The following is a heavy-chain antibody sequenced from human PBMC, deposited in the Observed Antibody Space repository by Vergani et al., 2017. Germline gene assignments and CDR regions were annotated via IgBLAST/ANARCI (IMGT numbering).Heavy chain of an antibody. CDR2: TYYRSKWYN. V-gene: IGHV6-1*01. J-gene: IGHJ6*03. CDR3: ARDKGFGNCNYFRRHYYYYMDV. Sequence: QVQLQQSGPGLVKPSQTLSLTCAISGDSVSSNSAAWNWIRQSPSRGLEWLGRTYYRSKWYNDYAVSVKSRITINPDTSKNQFSLQLNSVTPEDTAVYYCARDKGFGNCNYFRRHYYYYMDVWGKGTTVTVSS. CDR1: GDSVSSNSAA. D-gene: IGHD1-7*01.